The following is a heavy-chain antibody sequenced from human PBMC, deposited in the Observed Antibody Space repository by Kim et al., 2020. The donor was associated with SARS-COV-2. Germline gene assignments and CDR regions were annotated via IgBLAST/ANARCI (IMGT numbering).Heavy chain of an antibody. J-gene: IGHJ1*01. Sequence: GGSLRLSCAASGFTFSSYAMHWVRQAPGKGLEWVAVISYDGSNKYYADSVKGRFTISRDNSKNTLYLQMNSLRAEDTAVYYCARDARVVVVAATRQYFQHWGQGTLVTVSS. CDR2: ISYDGSNK. D-gene: IGHD2-15*01. V-gene: IGHV3-30*04. CDR3: ARDARVVVVAATRQYFQH. CDR1: GFTFSSYA.